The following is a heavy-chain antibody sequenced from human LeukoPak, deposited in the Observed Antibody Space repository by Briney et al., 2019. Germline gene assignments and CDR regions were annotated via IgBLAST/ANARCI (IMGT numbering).Heavy chain of an antibody. D-gene: IGHD3-22*01. Sequence: PSETLSLTCTVSGGSISSYYWSWIRQPPGKGLEWIGYIYYSGSTNYNPSLKSRVTISVNTSKNQFSLKLSSVTAADTAVYYCARGSYYYDSSGYYSRIFDYWGQGTLVTVSS. V-gene: IGHV4-59*01. CDR2: IYYSGST. J-gene: IGHJ4*02. CDR1: GGSISSYY. CDR3: ARGSYYYDSSGYYSRIFDY.